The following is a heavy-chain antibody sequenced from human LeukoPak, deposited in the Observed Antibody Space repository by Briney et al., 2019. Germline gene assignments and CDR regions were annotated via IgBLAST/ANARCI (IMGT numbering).Heavy chain of an antibody. J-gene: IGHJ3*02. CDR1: GFTFSSYA. CDR2: ISGNGGST. D-gene: IGHD6-6*01. V-gene: IGHV3-23*01. Sequence: PGGSLRLSCAASGFTFSSYAMSWVRQAPGKGLEWVSSISGNGGSTYYAVSVQGRSTISRDNSKNTLYLQMNSLKVEDTAVYYCAKNRWAARIIIDAFDIWGQGTMVTVSS. CDR3: AKNRWAARIIIDAFDI.